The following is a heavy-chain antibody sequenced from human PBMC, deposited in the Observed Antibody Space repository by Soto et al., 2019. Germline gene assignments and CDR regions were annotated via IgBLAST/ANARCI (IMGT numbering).Heavy chain of an antibody. J-gene: IGHJ2*01. Sequence: EVRLMESGGGFLQPGGSQRLSCVASGFTFNSYAMSWVRQTPEKGLEWVSAISGSGWQTYYAESVQGRFTISRDNSKTTVYLHMNRLRAEDSCIYYCAKGRYFDASGGCANFWGRGTLVTVSS. V-gene: IGHV3-23*01. CDR2: ISGSGWQT. CDR1: GFTFNSYA. CDR3: AKGRYFDASGGCANF. D-gene: IGHD3-9*01.